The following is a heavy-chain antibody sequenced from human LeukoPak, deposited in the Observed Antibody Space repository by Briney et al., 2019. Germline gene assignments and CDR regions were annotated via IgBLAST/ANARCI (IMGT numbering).Heavy chain of an antibody. CDR3: VSGNDPDYVWGTYRLDAFDI. CDR1: GFTFKLYA. V-gene: IGHV3-21*01. J-gene: IGHJ3*02. D-gene: IGHD3-16*02. CDR2: ISSSGTYI. Sequence: GGSLRLSCTASGFTFKLYAMTWVRQVPGKGLEWVSSISSSGTYIYYADSVKGRFTISRDNAKNSLFLQMNSLRAEDTAVYYCVSGNDPDYVWGTYRLDAFDIWGEGTMVIVSS.